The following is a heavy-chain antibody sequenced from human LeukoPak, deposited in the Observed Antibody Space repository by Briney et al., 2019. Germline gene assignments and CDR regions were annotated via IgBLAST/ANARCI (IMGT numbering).Heavy chain of an antibody. CDR1: GFTFSSYW. D-gene: IGHD3-22*01. CDR3: ARGSYYDSSGYCENDAFDI. V-gene: IGHV3-74*01. J-gene: IGHJ3*02. Sequence: GGSLRLSCAASGFTFSSYWMHWVRQAPGKGLVWVSRINSDGSSTSYADSVKGRFTISRDNAKSTLYLQMNSLRAEDTAVYYCARGSYYDSSGYCENDAFDIWGQGTMVTVSS. CDR2: INSDGSST.